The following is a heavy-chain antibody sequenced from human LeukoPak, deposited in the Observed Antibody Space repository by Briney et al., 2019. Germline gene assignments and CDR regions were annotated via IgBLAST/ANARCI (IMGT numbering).Heavy chain of an antibody. J-gene: IGHJ4*02. D-gene: IGHD3-22*01. CDR3: ARTYDSSGYYYPGPFDY. CDR2: ISYDGSNK. Sequence: GGSLRLSCAASGFTFSSYGMHWVRQAPGKGLEWVAVISYDGSNKYYADSVKGRFTISRDNSKNTLYLQMNSLRAEDTAVYYCARTYDSSGYYYPGPFDYWGQGTLVTVSS. V-gene: IGHV3-30*03. CDR1: GFTFSSYG.